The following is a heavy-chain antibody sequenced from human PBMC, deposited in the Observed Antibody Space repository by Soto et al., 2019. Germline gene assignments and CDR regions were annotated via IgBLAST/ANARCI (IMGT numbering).Heavy chain of an antibody. CDR3: AKPNGAIQLWSDFDY. J-gene: IGHJ4*02. CDR2: ISGSGGST. CDR1: GFTFSSYA. D-gene: IGHD5-18*01. V-gene: IGHV3-23*01. Sequence: EVQLLESGRGLVQPGGSLRLSCAASGFTFSSYAMSWVRQAPGKGLEWVSAISGSGGSTYYADSVKGRFTISRDNSKNTLYLQMNSLRAEDTAVYYCAKPNGAIQLWSDFDYWGQGTLVTVSS.